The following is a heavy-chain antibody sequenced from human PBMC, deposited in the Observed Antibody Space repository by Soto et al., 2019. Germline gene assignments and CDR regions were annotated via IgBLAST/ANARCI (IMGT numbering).Heavy chain of an antibody. V-gene: IGHV6-1*01. CDR1: GDSVSSNSAA. J-gene: IGHJ5*02. CDR3: ARSEYDFWSGYYTFTAPGWFDP. CDR2: TYYRSKWYN. Sequence: SQTLSLTCAISGDSVSSNSAAWNWIRQSPSRGLEWLGRTYYRSKWYNDYAVSVKSRIAINPDTSKNQFSLQLNSVTPEDTAVYYCARSEYDFWSGYYTFTAPGWFDPWGQGTLVTVSS. D-gene: IGHD3-3*01.